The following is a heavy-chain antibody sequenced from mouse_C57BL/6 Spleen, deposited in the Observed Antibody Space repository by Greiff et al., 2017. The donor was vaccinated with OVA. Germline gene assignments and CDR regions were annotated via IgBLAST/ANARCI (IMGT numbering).Heavy chain of an antibody. CDR2: IDPSDSYT. CDR1: GYTFTSYW. D-gene: IGHD1-1*01. J-gene: IGHJ2*01. V-gene: IGHV1-69*01. CDR3: ARWERYYYGTSDY. Sequence: QVQLQQPGAELVMPGASVKLSCKASGYTFTSYWMHWVKQRPGQGLEWIGEIDPSDSYTNYNPKFKGKSTLTVDTSSSTAYMQLSSLTSEDSAVYYCARWERYYYGTSDYWGQGTTLTGSS.